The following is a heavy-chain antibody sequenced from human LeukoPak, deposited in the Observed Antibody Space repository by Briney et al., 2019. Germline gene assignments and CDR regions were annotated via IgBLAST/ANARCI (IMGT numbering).Heavy chain of an antibody. V-gene: IGHV3-30*02. CDR3: AKDNPIAVAGTVDY. Sequence: PGGSLRLYCAASGFTFSSYGMHWVRQAPGKGLEWVAFIRYDGSNKYYADSVKGRFTISRDNSKNTLYLQMNSLRAEDTAVYYCAKDNPIAVAGTVDYWGQGTLVTVSS. CDR2: IRYDGSNK. D-gene: IGHD6-19*01. J-gene: IGHJ4*02. CDR1: GFTFSSYG.